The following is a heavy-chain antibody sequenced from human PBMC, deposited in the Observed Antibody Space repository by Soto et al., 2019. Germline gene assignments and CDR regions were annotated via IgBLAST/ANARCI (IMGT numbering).Heavy chain of an antibody. V-gene: IGHV4-30-2*01. Sequence: TLSLTCAVSGGSIISGGSSWSWIRQPPGKGLEWIGYIYHSGSTYYNPSLKSRVTISVDRSKNQFSLKLSSVTAADTAVYYCARVPSPWGQGTLVTAPQ. J-gene: IGHJ5*02. CDR1: GGSIISGGSS. CDR2: IYHSGST. CDR3: ARVPSP.